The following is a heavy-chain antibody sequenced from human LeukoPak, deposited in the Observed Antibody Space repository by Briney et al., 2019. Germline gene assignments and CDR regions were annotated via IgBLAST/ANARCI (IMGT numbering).Heavy chain of an antibody. CDR3: ARLSTPNLYYFDY. V-gene: IGHV1-2*02. CDR2: INPNSGVT. J-gene: IGHJ4*02. D-gene: IGHD3-16*02. CDR1: GYTFTGYY. Sequence: ASVKVSCKASGYTFTGYYMHWVRQAPGQGLEWMGWINPNSGVTYYAQKFQGRVSMTRDTSISTAYMEVSRLRSDDSALYYCARLSTPNLYYFDYWGQGTLVTVS.